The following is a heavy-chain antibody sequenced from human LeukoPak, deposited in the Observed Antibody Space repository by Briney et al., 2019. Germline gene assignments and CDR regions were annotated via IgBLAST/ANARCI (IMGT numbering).Heavy chain of an antibody. CDR1: GFTLSNYG. Sequence: GGSLRLSCVASGFTLSNYGIYWVRQAPGQGLEWIGVISYDGANTYYADSVAGRLTMYRDNSRNTLFLQMDSLRVEDTAVYYCARDRVTYYYFAMDVWGHGSTVTVSS. CDR3: ARDRVTYYYFAMDV. V-gene: IGHV3-30*03. J-gene: IGHJ6*02. D-gene: IGHD3-3*01. CDR2: ISYDGANT.